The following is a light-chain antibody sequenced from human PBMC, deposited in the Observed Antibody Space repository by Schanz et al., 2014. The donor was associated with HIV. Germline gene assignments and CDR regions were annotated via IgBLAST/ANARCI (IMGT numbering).Light chain of an antibody. CDR2: GAS. CDR3: QQYGTSPLT. V-gene: IGKV3-20*01. J-gene: IGKJ5*01. CDR1: QTVSSSS. Sequence: EIVLTQSPGTLSLSPGERATLSCRASQTVSSSSLAWYQQKPGQSPRLLIYGASTRATGIPDRFSGSGSGTGFTLAINRLEPEDFAVYYCQQYGTSPLTFGHGTRLEIK.